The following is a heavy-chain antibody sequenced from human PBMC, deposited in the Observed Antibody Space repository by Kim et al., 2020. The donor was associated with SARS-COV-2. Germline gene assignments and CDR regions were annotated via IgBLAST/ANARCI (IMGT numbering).Heavy chain of an antibody. J-gene: IGHJ6*01. V-gene: IGHV4-34*01. CDR3: ASRSTLGRSLYYYYGMDV. CDR1: GGSFSGYY. CDR2: INHSGST. Sequence: SETLSLTCAVYGGSFSGYYWSWIRQPPGKGLEWIGEINHSGSTNYNPSLKSRVTISVDTSKNQFSLKLSSVTAADTAVYYCASRSTLGRSLYYYYGMDV.